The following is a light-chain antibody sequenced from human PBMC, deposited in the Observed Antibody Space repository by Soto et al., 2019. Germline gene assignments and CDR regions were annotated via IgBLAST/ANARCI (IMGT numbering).Light chain of an antibody. CDR2: GAS. J-gene: IGKJ3*01. Sequence: DIQMTQSPSSLSASVGDRVTLSCRASQVINNYLAWYQQRPGKGPKLLIYGASTFQSGVTSRFSGSGSGTDFTLTIRSLQPEDVATYYCQKYNSAPPVTFGPGTTVHV. CDR1: QVINNY. CDR3: QKYNSAPPVT. V-gene: IGKV1-27*01.